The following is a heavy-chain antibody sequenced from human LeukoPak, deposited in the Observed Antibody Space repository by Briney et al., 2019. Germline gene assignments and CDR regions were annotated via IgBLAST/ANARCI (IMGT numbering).Heavy chain of an antibody. D-gene: IGHD6-13*01. CDR2: IYYSGST. CDR1: GGSISSSSYY. CDR3: ATRVGESSSNTGTNWFDP. Sequence: SETLSLTCTVSGGSISSSSYYWGWIRQPPGKGLEGIGSIYYSGSTYYNPSLKSRVTISVDTSKNQFSQKLSSVTAADAAVYYCATRVGESSSNTGTNWFDPWGQGTLVTVS. V-gene: IGHV4-39*01. J-gene: IGHJ5*02.